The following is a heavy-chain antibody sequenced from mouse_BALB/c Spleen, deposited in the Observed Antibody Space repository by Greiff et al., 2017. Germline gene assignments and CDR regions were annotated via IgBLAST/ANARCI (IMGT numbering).Heavy chain of an antibody. D-gene: IGHD1-2*01. V-gene: IGHV5-6-5*01. CDR3: ARKSLLRLDY. CDR2: ISSGGST. J-gene: IGHJ2*01. Sequence: EVQLVESGGGLVKPGGSLKLSCAASGFTFSSYAMSWVRQTPEKRLEWVASISSGGSTYYPDSVKGRFTISRDNARNILYLQMSSLRSEDTAMYYCARKSLLRLDYWGQGTTLTVSS. CDR1: GFTFSSYA.